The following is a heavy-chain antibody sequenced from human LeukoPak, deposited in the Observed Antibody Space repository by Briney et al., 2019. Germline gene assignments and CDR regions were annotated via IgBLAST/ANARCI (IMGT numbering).Heavy chain of an antibody. D-gene: IGHD4-23*01. J-gene: IGHJ4*02. CDR2: INPNRGGT. V-gene: IGHV1-2*02. CDR3: ARENGGNSNYDY. Sequence: ASVRASCKASGYTFTGCYMHWGRQAPRQGLEWMGWINPNRGGTNYAQMFQGRVTMNRDTSTSTAYMELSRLRSDDTAAYYCARENGGNSNYDYWGQGTLVTVSS. CDR1: GYTFTGCY.